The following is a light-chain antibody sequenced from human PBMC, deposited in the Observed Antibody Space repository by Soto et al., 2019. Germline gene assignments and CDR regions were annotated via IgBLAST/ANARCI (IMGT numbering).Light chain of an antibody. CDR1: RSNIGGGYD. J-gene: IGLJ1*01. CDR3: QSYDSSLTTYV. CDR2: GST. Sequence: QSVLTQPPSGTGAPSQRVIITCTGSRSNIGGGYDVHWYRQLPGTAPQLLISGSTNRPSGTPDRFSGSKSGTSASLAITGLQAEDEADYYCQSYDSSLTTYVFGTGTKVTVL. V-gene: IGLV1-40*01.